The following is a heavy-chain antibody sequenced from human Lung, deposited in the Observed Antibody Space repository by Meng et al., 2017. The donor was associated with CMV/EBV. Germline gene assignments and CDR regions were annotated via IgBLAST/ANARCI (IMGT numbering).Heavy chain of an antibody. CDR2: IYYSGST. Sequence: SXTXSLXCTVSGGSISSYYWSWIRQPPGKGLEWIGYIYYSGSTNYNPSLKSRVTISVDTSKNQFSLKLSSVTAADTAVYYCARDLGYCSSTSCYYYYGMEVWXTGNTV. D-gene: IGHD2-2*01. CDR1: GGSISSYY. J-gene: IGHJ6*04. CDR3: ARDLGYCSSTSCYYYYGMEV. V-gene: IGHV4-59*01.